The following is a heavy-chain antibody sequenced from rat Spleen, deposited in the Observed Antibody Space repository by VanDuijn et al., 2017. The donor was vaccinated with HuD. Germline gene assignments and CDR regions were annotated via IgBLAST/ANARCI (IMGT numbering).Heavy chain of an antibody. D-gene: IGHD1-12*03. CDR1: GFTFSDYY. V-gene: IGHV5-7*01. J-gene: IGHJ4*01. CDR2: ISYDGSST. CDR3: ARHYYDGYYHGGVMDA. Sequence: EVQLVESGGGLVQPGRSLKLSCAASGFTFSDYYMAWVRQAPTKGLEWVATISYDGSSTYYRDSVKGRFTISRDNAKSTLYLQMDSLRYEETAIYYCARHYYDGYYHGGVMDAWGQGASVTVSS.